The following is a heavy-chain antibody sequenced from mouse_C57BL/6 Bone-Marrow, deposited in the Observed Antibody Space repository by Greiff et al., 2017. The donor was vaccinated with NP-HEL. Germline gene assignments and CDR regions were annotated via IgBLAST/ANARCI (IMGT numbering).Heavy chain of an antibody. Sequence: EVKLMESEGGLVQPGSSMKLSCTASGFTFSDYYMALVRQVPEKGLEWVANINYDGSSSYYLDSLQSRFIISRDNAKNILYLQMSSLKSEDTATYYCARDRRVWFSYWGQGTLVTVSA. J-gene: IGHJ3*01. V-gene: IGHV5-16*01. CDR2: INYDGSSS. CDR3: ARDRRVWFSY. CDR1: GFTFSDYY.